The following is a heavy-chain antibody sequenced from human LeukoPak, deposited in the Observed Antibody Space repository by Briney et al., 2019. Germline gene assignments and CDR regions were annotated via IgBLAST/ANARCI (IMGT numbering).Heavy chain of an antibody. Sequence: ETLSLTCAVYGGSFSGYYWSWVRQAPGKGLEWVANIKQDGSEKYYVDSVKGRFTISRDNAKNSLYLQMNSLRAEDTAVYYCARARILYYQGGNWFDPWGQGTLVTVSS. CDR2: IKQDGSEK. D-gene: IGHD2-8*01. CDR1: GGSFSGYY. CDR3: ARARILYYQGGNWFDP. J-gene: IGHJ5*02. V-gene: IGHV3-7*01.